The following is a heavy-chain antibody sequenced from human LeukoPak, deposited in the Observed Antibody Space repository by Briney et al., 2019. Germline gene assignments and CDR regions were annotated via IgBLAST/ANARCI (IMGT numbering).Heavy chain of an antibody. J-gene: IGHJ4*02. V-gene: IGHV3-48*01. CDR1: GFTFSSYS. CDR3: ARDMRGGFSSGGADC. CDR2: ISSGGSTV. D-gene: IGHD3-10*01. Sequence: GGSLRLSCTASGFTFSSYSMNWVRQAPGQGLEGISYISSGGSTVYYADSVKGRFTVSRDNAENALFLQMNSPRVEDTAVYYCARDMRGGFSSGGADCWGQGALVTVSS.